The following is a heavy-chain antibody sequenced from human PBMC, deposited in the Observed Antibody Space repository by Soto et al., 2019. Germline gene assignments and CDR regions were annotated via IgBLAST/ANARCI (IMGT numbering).Heavy chain of an antibody. V-gene: IGHV4-61*01. CDR3: ARSPNYYYYGFDV. D-gene: IGHD3-10*01. CDR1: GGSVSSCTYF. J-gene: IGHJ6*02. Sequence: PSETLSLTCTVSGGSVSSCTYFWSWIRQSPGKRLEWIAYIYYSGSTNYNPSLKSRATISVDTSKSQVSLTLTSVTAADAAVYYCARSPNYYYYGFDVWGQGTTVTVSS. CDR2: IYYSGST.